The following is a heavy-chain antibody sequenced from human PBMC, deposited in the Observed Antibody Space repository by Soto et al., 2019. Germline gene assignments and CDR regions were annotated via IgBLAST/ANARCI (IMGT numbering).Heavy chain of an antibody. CDR3: ARALLNAFDY. J-gene: IGHJ4*02. CDR1: GFTVRSNY. D-gene: IGHD1-1*01. Sequence: EVQLVESGGGLVQPGGSLRLSCAASGFTVRSNYMSWVRQAPGKGLEWVSIIYSDDTTYYADSVKGRFTISRDNSKNTLYLQMNSLRADDTAVYYCARALLNAFDYWGQGTLVTVSS. V-gene: IGHV3-66*01. CDR2: IYSDDTT.